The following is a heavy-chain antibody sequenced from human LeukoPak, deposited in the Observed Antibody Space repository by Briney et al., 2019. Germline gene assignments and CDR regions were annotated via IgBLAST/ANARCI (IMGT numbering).Heavy chain of an antibody. Sequence: SETLSLTCTVSGGSISSYYWSWIRQPPGKGLEWIGYIYYSGSTNYNPSLKSRVTISVDTSKNQFSLKLSSVTAADTAVYYCARHGDNNRFYYYYYYGMDVWGQGTTVTVSS. J-gene: IGHJ6*02. V-gene: IGHV4-59*08. CDR3: ARHGDNNRFYYYYYYGMDV. CDR2: IYYSGST. D-gene: IGHD2/OR15-2a*01. CDR1: GGSISSYY.